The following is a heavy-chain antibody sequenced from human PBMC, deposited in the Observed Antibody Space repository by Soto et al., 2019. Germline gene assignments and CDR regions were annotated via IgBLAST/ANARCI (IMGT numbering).Heavy chain of an antibody. CDR1: GFTFSSYS. D-gene: IGHD6-13*01. V-gene: IGHV3-21*04. CDR3: AKQSPYTNSRYGFDH. Sequence: PGGSLRLSCAASGFTFSSYSMNWVRQAPGKGLEWVSSISSSSSYIYYADSVKGRFTISRDNAKNSLYLQMNSLRAEDTAVYYCAKQSPYTNSRYGFDHWGQGTLVTVSS. J-gene: IGHJ4*02. CDR2: ISSSSSYI.